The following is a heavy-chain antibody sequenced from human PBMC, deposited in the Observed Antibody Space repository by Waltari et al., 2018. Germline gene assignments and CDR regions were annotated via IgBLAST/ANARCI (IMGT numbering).Heavy chain of an antibody. CDR1: GYTFSSYS. CDR3: ARVYYDSSGYAYFDY. J-gene: IGHJ4*02. CDR2: ISSSSSTI. D-gene: IGHD3-22*01. Sequence: EVQLVESGGGLVQPGGSLRLSCAASGYTFSSYSMNWVRQAPGKGLEWVSYISSSSSTIYYADSVKGRFTISRDNAKNSLYLQMNSLRAEDTAVYYCARVYYDSSGYAYFDYWGQGTLVIVSS. V-gene: IGHV3-48*01.